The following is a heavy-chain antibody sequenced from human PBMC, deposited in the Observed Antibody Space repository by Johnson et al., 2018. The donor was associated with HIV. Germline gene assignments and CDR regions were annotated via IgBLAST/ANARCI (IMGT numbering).Heavy chain of an antibody. D-gene: IGHD2-15*01. V-gene: IGHV3-73*01. Sequence: EVQLVESGGGLVQPGGSLKLSCAASGFTFSGSAIHWVRQASGKGLEWVGRIRSKANSYATAYAASVKGRFTISRDDSKNTAYLQMNSLKIEDTAVYYCTTADIVGTFDIWGQGTMVTVS. CDR3: TTADIVGTFDI. CDR2: IRSKANSYAT. CDR1: GFTFSGSA. J-gene: IGHJ3*02.